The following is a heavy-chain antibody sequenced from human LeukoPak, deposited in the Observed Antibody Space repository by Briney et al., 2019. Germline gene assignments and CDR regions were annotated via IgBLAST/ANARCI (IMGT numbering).Heavy chain of an antibody. CDR1: GFTFYTYA. CDR2: ISGSGDNT. D-gene: IGHD2-15*01. J-gene: IGHJ4*02. CDR3: AKTPGDCTGGTCYSFDY. V-gene: IGHV3-23*01. Sequence: TGGSLRLSCAVSGFTFYTYAMTWVRQAPGKGLEWVSSISGSGDNTYYADSVKGRFTVSRDNSKNTLYLQMNSLRAEDTAVYYCAKTPGDCTGGTCYSFDYWGQGSLVTVSS.